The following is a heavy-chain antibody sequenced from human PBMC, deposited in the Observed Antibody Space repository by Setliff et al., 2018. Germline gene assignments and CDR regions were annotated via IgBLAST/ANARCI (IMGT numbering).Heavy chain of an antibody. Sequence: GGSLRLSCAASGFTLSSYWMHWVRQVPGKGLVWVSRINSDGSSTGYADSVKGRFTISRDNGNNLLYLQMDSLRADDTAVYYCAGSRAWIPFLDSWGQGTLVTV. D-gene: IGHD5-18*01. CDR3: AGSRAWIPFLDS. CDR2: INSDGSST. V-gene: IGHV3-74*01. J-gene: IGHJ4*02. CDR1: GFTLSSYW.